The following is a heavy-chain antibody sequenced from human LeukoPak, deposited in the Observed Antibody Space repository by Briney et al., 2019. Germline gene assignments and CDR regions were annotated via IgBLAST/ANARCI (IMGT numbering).Heavy chain of an antibody. V-gene: IGHV3-74*01. CDR3: ARDVRGPHDF. J-gene: IGHJ4*02. CDR1: GFTLSNSW. D-gene: IGHD2/OR15-2a*01. Sequence: PGGSLRLSCAASGFTLSNSWMHWVRQAPGKGLVWVSRIDPDGNTDYADSVKGRFTISRDNAKNTLYLLMNSLRAEDTAVYRCARDVRGPHDFRGQGILVTVSS. CDR2: IDPDGNT.